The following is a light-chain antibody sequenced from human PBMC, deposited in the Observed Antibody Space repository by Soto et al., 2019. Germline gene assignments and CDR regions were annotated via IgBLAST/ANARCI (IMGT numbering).Light chain of an antibody. CDR2: AAS. CDR1: QDITNF. J-gene: IGKJ1*01. Sequence: DIQMTQSPSSLSASVGDRVTITCQASQDITNFLNWYQQKPGKAPKLLIYAASNLETGVPSRFSGGGSGADFTFTISSLQPEDVATYYCQQYDLLPWTFGQGTRWKSN. CDR3: QQYDLLPWT. V-gene: IGKV1-33*01.